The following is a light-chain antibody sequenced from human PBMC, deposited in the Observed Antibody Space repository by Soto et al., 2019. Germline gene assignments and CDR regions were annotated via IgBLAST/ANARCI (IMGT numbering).Light chain of an antibody. CDR3: QKYNSAPYT. CDR2: GAS. J-gene: IGKJ2*01. Sequence: DIQMTQSPSSLSASVGHRVTITCRASQGINSYLAWYQQKPGKVPQLLIYGASTLQSGVPTRLSGSGSGTDFTLTISSLQPEDVATYYCQKYNSAPYTFGQGTKLEIK. CDR1: QGINSY. V-gene: IGKV1-27*01.